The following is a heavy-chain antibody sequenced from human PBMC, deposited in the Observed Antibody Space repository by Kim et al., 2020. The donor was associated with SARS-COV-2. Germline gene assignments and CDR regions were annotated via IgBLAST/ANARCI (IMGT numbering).Heavy chain of an antibody. CDR3: ARHHILYSTPGEGWFDP. CDR1: GYSFTSYW. CDR2: IDPSDSYT. J-gene: IGHJ5*02. D-gene: IGHD6-13*01. Sequence: GESLKISCKGSGYSFTSYWISWVRQMPGKGLEWMGRIDPSDSYTNYSPSFQGHVTISADKSISTAYLQWSSPKASDTAMYYCARHHILYSTPGEGWFDPWGQGTLVTVSS. V-gene: IGHV5-10-1*01.